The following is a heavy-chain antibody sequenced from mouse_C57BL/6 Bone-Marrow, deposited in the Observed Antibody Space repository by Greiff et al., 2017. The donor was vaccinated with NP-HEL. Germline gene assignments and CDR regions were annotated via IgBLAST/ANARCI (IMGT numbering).Heavy chain of an antibody. J-gene: IGHJ3*01. V-gene: IGHV2-2*01. CDR3: ARFAY. Sequence: VKLMESGPGLVQPSQSLSITCTVSGFSLTSYGVHWVRPSPGKGLEWLGVIWSGGSTDYNAAFISRLSISKDNSKSQVFFKMNSLQADDTAIYYCARFAYWGQGTLVTVSA. CDR2: IWSGGST. CDR1: GFSLTSYG.